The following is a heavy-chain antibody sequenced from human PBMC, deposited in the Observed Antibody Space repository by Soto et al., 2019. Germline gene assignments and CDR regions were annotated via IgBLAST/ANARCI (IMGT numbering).Heavy chain of an antibody. J-gene: IGHJ6*04. CDR1: GGSFIGYY. D-gene: IGHD3-10*01. CDR3: ARGVLLWFGELLGGMDV. Sequence: SETLSRTCAVYGGSFIGYYWSWIREPPWKGLEWIGEINHSGSTNYNPSLKSRVTISVDTSKNQFSLKLSSVTAADTAVYYCARGVLLWFGELLGGMDVCGKGNTITVSS. V-gene: IGHV4-34*01. CDR2: INHSGST.